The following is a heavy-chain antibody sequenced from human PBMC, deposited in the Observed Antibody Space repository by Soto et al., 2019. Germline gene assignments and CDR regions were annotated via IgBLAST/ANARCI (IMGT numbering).Heavy chain of an antibody. Sequence: SETLSLTCTVSGGSISSGDYYWSWIRQVPKKGLEWIGYIYYSGSTYYNPSLRSRVAMSVDTSKNQFPLKLSSVTAADTAIYYCAREGRLAAAGRFDYWGQGTLVTVSS. CDR1: GGSISSGDYY. D-gene: IGHD6-13*01. J-gene: IGHJ4*02. CDR2: IYYSGST. V-gene: IGHV4-31*03. CDR3: AREGRLAAAGRFDY.